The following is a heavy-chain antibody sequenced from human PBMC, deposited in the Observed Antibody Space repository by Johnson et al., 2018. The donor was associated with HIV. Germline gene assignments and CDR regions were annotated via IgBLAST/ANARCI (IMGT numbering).Heavy chain of an antibody. CDR1: GFTFSNYA. J-gene: IGHJ3*02. CDR2: ISYDGSNK. D-gene: IGHD1-1*01. Sequence: QVQLLESGGGVVQPGRSLRLSCAASGFTFSNYAMHWVRQAPGKGLEWVTVISYDGSNKYHADSVKGRFIISRDNSKNTLYLQMNSLRAEDTAGYFCATVWRNEGRHAFDIWGQGTMVTVSS. CDR3: ATVWRNEGRHAFDI. V-gene: IGHV3-30*14.